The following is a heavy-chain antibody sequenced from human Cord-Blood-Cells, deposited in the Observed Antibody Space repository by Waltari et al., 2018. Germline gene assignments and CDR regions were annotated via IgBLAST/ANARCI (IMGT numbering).Heavy chain of an antibody. CDR1: GGSISSSSSY. V-gene: IGHV4-39*02. CDR3: ARELNYFDY. CDR2: IYYSGSP. J-gene: IGHJ4*02. Sequence: QLQLQESGPGLVKPSETLSLTCTVSGGSISSSSSYWGWIRQPPGKGLEWIGRIYYSGSPDYNPSLKSRVTISVDASKNQFSLKLGSVTAADTAVYYCARELNYFDYWGQGTLVTVSS.